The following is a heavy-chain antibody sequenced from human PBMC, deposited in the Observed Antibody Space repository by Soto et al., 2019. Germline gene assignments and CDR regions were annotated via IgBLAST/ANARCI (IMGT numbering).Heavy chain of an antibody. V-gene: IGHV4-61*08. Sequence: QVQLQESGPGLVKPSETLSLTCTVSGGSVSSGGYNWSWIRQPPGKGLEWIGYIYYSGSTNYNPSLKIRVTISVDTSKNQFSLKLSSVTAADTAVYYCAREGDGSYYDGVDPWGQGTLVTVSS. CDR1: GGSVSSGGYN. CDR3: AREGDGSYYDGVDP. CDR2: IYYSGST. D-gene: IGHD3-3*01. J-gene: IGHJ5*02.